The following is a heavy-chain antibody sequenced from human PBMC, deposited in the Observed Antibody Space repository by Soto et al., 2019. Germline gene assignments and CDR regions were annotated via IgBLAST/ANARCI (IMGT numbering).Heavy chain of an antibody. Sequence: LRLSCAASGFTFSSYAMHWVRQAPGKGLEWVAVISYDGSNKYYADSVKGRFTISRDNSKNTLYLQMNSLRAEDTAVYYCARGYCSGGSCPPGGDAFDIWGQGTMVTVSS. D-gene: IGHD2-15*01. CDR2: ISYDGSNK. CDR3: ARGYCSGGSCPPGGDAFDI. CDR1: GFTFSSYA. J-gene: IGHJ3*02. V-gene: IGHV3-30-3*01.